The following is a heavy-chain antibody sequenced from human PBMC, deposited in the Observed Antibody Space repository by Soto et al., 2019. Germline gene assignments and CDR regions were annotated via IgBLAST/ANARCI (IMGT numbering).Heavy chain of an antibody. CDR2: ISAYNGNT. D-gene: IGHD3-3*01. CDR1: GYTFTSYG. CDR3: GRDQVPKSYYDFWSGDYYGMDV. J-gene: IGHJ6*02. V-gene: IGHV1-18*04. Sequence: ASVKVSCKASGYTFTSYGISWVRQAPGQGLEWMGWISAYNGNTNYAQKLQGRVTMTTDTSTSTAYMELRSLRSDDTAVYYCGRDQVPKSYYDFWSGDYYGMDVWGQGTTVTVS.